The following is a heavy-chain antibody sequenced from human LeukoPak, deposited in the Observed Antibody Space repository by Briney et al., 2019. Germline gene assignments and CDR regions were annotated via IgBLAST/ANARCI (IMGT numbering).Heavy chain of an antibody. V-gene: IGHV4-59*01. J-gene: IGHJ4*02. CDR1: GGSFSGYY. Sequence: SETLSLTCAVYGGSFSGYYWSWIRQPPGKGLEWIGYIYYSGSTNYNPSLKSRVTISVDTSKNQFSLKLSSVTAADTAVYYCARGGGLAIDYWGQGTLVTVSS. CDR2: IYYSGST. CDR3: ARGGGLAIDY. D-gene: IGHD3/OR15-3a*01.